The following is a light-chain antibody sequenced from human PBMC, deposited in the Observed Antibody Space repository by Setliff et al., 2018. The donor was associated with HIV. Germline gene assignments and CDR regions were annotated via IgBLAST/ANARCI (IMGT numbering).Light chain of an antibody. CDR1: NSNIGSNT. CDR2: SNN. CDR3: AAWDDGLNAFYV. V-gene: IGLV1-44*01. Sequence: QSVLTQPPSASGPPGQRVTISCSGSNSNIGSNTVNWYQQLPGTAPKLLIYSNNQRPSGVPDRFSGSKSGTSASLAISGLQSEDEADYYCAAWDDGLNAFYVFGTGTKVTVL. J-gene: IGLJ1*01.